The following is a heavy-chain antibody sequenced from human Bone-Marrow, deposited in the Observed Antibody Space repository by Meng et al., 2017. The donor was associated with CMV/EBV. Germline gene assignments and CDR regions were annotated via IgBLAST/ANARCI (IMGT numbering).Heavy chain of an antibody. CDR2: IYYSGSN. D-gene: IGHD5-18*01. CDR1: GGSVSSGSYY. V-gene: IGHV4-61*01. Sequence: SETLSLTCTASGGSVSSGSYYWSWIRQPPGKGLEWIGYIYYSGSNNYNPSLKSRVTTSVDTTKNQFSLKLSSVSAADTAVYYCARADRYYSYGLDIWGQGTLVTVSS. CDR3: ARADRYYSYGLDI. J-gene: IGHJ4*02.